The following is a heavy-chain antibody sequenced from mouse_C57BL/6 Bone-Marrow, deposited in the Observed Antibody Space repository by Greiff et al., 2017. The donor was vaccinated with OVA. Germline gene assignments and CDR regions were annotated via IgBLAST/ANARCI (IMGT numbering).Heavy chain of an antibody. J-gene: IGHJ1*03. CDR3: ARRGYGNFWYFDV. D-gene: IGHD2-10*02. V-gene: IGHV1-47*01. CDR1: GYTFTTYP. Sequence: VHLQQSGAELVKPGASVKMSCKASGYTFTTYPIEWMKQNHGKSLEWIGNFHPYNDDTKYNEKFKGKATLTVEKSSSTVYLELSRLTSDDSAVYYCARRGYGNFWYFDVWGTGTTVTVSS. CDR2: FHPYNDDT.